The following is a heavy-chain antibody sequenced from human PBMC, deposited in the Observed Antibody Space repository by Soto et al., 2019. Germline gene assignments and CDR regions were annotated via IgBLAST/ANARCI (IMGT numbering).Heavy chain of an antibody. CDR3: TRERDGMDV. J-gene: IGHJ6*02. CDR2: INSDGSST. V-gene: IGHV3-74*01. CDR1: GFTFSTYW. Sequence: EVQLVESGGDLIQPGGSRRLSCAASGFTFSTYWMHWVRQAPGKGLVWVSRINSDGSSTRYADSVKGRFTISRDNAENTLYLQMNSLRAEDTGVYYCTRERDGMDVWGQGTTVTVSS.